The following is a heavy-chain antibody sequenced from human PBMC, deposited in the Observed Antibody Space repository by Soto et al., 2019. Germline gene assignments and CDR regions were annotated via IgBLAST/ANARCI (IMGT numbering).Heavy chain of an antibody. Sequence: GSLRPSCAASGFTFRDAWMTWVRQAPGKGLEWVGRIKTKTDGGTKDYGATGEGRFIISRDPLKDTVYLQMNSLKIEGTAVYYCTATLGYWGQGTLVTVSS. CDR3: TATLGY. CDR2: IKTKTDGGTK. D-gene: IGHD5-12*01. J-gene: IGHJ4*02. V-gene: IGHV3-15*01. CDR1: GFTFRDAW.